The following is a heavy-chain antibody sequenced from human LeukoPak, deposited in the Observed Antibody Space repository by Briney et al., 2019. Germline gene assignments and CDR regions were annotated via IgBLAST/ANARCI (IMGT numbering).Heavy chain of an antibody. CDR2: IIPILGIA. CDR1: GGTFSSYA. CDR3: ARVTSNWFDP. J-gene: IGHJ5*02. V-gene: IGHV1-69*04. Sequence: SVKVSCKASGGTFSSYAISWVRQAPGQGLEWMGRIIPILGIANYAQKFQGRVTITADKSTSTAYMELSSLRSKDTAVYYCARVTSNWFDPWGQGTLVTVSS.